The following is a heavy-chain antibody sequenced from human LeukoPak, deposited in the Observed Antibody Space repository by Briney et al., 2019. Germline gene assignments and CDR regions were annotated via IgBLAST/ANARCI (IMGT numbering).Heavy chain of an antibody. CDR1: GFTFSSYW. Sequence: GGSLRLSCAASGFTFSSYWMSWDRQAPGKGLEWVANIKQDGSEKYYVDSVKGRFTISRDNAKNSLYLQMNSLRAEDTAVYYCARDGLDFWSGYPTYYFDYWGQGTLVTVSS. CDR2: IKQDGSEK. V-gene: IGHV3-7*01. CDR3: ARDGLDFWSGYPTYYFDY. J-gene: IGHJ4*02. D-gene: IGHD3-3*01.